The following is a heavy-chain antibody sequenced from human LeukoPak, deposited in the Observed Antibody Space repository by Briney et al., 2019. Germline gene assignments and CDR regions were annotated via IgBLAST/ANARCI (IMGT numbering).Heavy chain of an antibody. CDR3: ARIPGGGWSGVDY. J-gene: IGHJ4*02. V-gene: IGHV3-53*01. CDR2: IYSGGNT. CDR1: GLTVSNNY. Sequence: GGSLRLSCAVSGLTVSNNYMNWVRQAPGKGLEWVSIIYSGGNTYYADSVKGRFTISRDNSKNTLYLQMNSLRAEDTAVYYCARIPGGGWSGVDYWGQGTLVTVSA. D-gene: IGHD6-19*01.